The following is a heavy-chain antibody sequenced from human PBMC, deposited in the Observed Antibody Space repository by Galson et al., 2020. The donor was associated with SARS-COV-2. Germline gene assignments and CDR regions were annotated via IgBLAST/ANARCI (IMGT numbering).Heavy chain of an antibody. D-gene: IGHD6-13*01. CDR3: AKHGEQYTNNWYMDY. Sequence: GGSLRLSCAASGFTFSSYWMHWVRQAPGKGLVWVSRIHRDGSGTYYADSLKGRFTISRDNSKNTLYLQMNSLRADDTAIYYCAKHGEQYTNNWYMDYWGQGTLVTVSS. CDR1: GFTFSSYW. CDR2: IHRDGSGT. V-gene: IGHV3-74*01. J-gene: IGHJ4*02.